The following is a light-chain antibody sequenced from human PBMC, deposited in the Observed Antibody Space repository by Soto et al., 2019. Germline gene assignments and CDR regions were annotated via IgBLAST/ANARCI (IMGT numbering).Light chain of an antibody. V-gene: IGLV2-11*01. CDR2: DVS. CDR1: SSDVGGYNY. J-gene: IGLJ2*01. CDR3: CTYAGSYGVV. Sequence: QSALTQPRSVSGSPGPSVTISCTGTSSDVGGYNYVSWYQQHPGNAPKLMIYDVSKRPSGVPDRFSGSKSGNTASLTISGLQAEDEADYYCCTYAGSYGVVFGGGTKLTVL.